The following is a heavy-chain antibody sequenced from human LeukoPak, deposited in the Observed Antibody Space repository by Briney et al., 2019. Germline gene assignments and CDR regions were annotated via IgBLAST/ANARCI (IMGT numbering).Heavy chain of an antibody. Sequence: SETLSLTRTVSGGSISSSSYYWGWIRQPPGKGLEWIGSIYYSGSTYYNPSLKSRVTISVDTSKNQFSLKLSSVTAADTAVYYCARRQNYYDSSGRSAFDIWGQGTMVTVSS. V-gene: IGHV4-39*01. J-gene: IGHJ3*02. D-gene: IGHD3-22*01. CDR1: GGSISSSSYY. CDR2: IYYSGST. CDR3: ARRQNYYDSSGRSAFDI.